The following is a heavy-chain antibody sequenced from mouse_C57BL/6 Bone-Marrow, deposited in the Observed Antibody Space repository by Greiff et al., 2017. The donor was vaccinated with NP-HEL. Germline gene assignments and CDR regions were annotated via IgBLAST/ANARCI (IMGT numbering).Heavy chain of an antibody. CDR2: INPNNGGT. V-gene: IGHV1-26*01. J-gene: IGHJ3*01. CDR3: ARLSRTSFAY. Sequence: EVQLQQSGPELVKPGASVKISCKASGYTFTDYYMNWVKQSHGKSLEWIGDINPNNGGTSYNQKFKGKATLTVDKSSSTAYMELRSLTSEDSAVYYCARLSRTSFAYWGQGTLVTVSA. CDR1: GYTFTDYY.